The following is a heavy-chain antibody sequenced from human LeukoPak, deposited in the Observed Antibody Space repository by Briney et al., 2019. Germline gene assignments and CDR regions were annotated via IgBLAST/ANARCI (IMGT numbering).Heavy chain of an antibody. J-gene: IGHJ3*02. CDR1: GGSISSYY. V-gene: IGHV4-59*08. CDR2: IYYSGST. D-gene: IGHD3-22*01. CDR3: ARHEAYYDSSGYGSGAAFDI. Sequence: PSETLSLTCNVSGGSISSYYWSWIRQPPGKGLEWIGYIYYSGSTNYNPSLKSRVTISVDTSKNQFSLKLSSVTAADTAVYYCARHEAYYDSSGYGSGAAFDIWGQGTMVTVSS.